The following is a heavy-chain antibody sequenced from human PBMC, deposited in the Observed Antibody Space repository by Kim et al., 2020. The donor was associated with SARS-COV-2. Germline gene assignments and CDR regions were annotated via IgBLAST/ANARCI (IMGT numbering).Heavy chain of an antibody. CDR2: IIPIFGTA. CDR1: GGTFSSYA. V-gene: IGHV1-69*13. D-gene: IGHD3-22*01. Sequence: SVKVSCKASGGTFSSYAISWVRQAPGQGLEWMGGIIPIFGTANYAQKFQGRVTITADESTSTAYMELSSLRSEDTAVYYCAREKGSGGYYYNPSRLYYGMDVWGQGTTVTVSS. J-gene: IGHJ6*02. CDR3: AREKGSGGYYYNPSRLYYGMDV.